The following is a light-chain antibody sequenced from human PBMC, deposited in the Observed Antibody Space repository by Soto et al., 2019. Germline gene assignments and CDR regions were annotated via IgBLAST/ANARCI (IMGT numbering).Light chain of an antibody. CDR1: GSNIGTHA. CDR3: AAWDDSLRAEV. Sequence: QSVLTQSPSESATPGQRVTLSCSGSGSNIGTHAVNWYQHVPGTAPTLLIFRNHQRPSGVPDRVAGSKSGTSASLAISGAQSEDEADYYCAAWDDSLRAEVFGGGTKLTVL. CDR2: RNH. V-gene: IGLV1-44*01. J-gene: IGLJ2*01.